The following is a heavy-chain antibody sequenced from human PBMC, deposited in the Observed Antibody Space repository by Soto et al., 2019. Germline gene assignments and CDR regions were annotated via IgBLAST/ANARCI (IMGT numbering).Heavy chain of an antibody. CDR1: GFTFSSYG. Sequence: GGSLRLSCAASGFTFSSYGMHWVRQAPGKGLEWVAVISYDGSNKYYADSVKGRFTISRDNSKNTLYLQMNSLRAEDTAVYYCAKVRAWLRFLDYWGQGTLVTVSS. CDR3: AKVRAWLRFLDY. J-gene: IGHJ4*02. CDR2: ISYDGSNK. V-gene: IGHV3-30*18. D-gene: IGHD5-12*01.